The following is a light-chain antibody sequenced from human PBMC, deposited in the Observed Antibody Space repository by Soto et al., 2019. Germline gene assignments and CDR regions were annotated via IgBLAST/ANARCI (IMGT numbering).Light chain of an antibody. CDR3: QQYNNWPSWT. J-gene: IGKJ1*01. CDR1: QSVSSSY. CDR2: GAS. V-gene: IGKV3-20*01. Sequence: EIVLTQSPGTLSLSPGERDTLSCRASQSVSSSYLAWYQQKPGQAPRLLIYGASSRATGIPDRFSGSGSGTDFTLTISSLEPEDFAVYYCQQYNNWPSWTFGQGTKVDIK.